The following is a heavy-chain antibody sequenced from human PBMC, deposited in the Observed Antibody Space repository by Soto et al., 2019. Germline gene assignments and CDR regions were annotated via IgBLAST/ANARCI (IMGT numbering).Heavy chain of an antibody. Sequence: QVQLVESGGGLVKPGGSLRLSCAASGFTFSDYYMSWIRQAPGKGLESLSYISGSSSDTNYADSVRGRFTISRDNAKNSLYLQMNSLRADDTAVYYCATGLRRLSDWGQGTLVIVSS. CDR3: ATGLRRLSD. CDR2: ISGSSSDT. D-gene: IGHD3-3*01. V-gene: IGHV3-11*05. J-gene: IGHJ4*02. CDR1: GFTFSDYY.